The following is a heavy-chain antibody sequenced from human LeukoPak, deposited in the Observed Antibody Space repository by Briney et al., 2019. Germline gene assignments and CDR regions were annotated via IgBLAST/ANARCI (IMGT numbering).Heavy chain of an antibody. D-gene: IGHD3-10*01. CDR3: ARELGVLLWFGELLGYDGYYFDY. CDR1: GFTFSSYW. Sequence: GGSLRLSCAASGFTFSSYWMSWVRQAPGKGLEWVANIKQDGSEKYYVDSVKGRFTISRDNAKNSLYLQMNSLRAEDTAVYYRARELGVLLWFGELLGYDGYYFDYWGQGTLVTVSS. CDR2: IKQDGSEK. J-gene: IGHJ4*02. V-gene: IGHV3-7*01.